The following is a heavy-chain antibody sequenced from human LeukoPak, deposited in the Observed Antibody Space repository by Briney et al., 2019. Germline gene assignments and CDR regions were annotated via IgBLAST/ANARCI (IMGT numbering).Heavy chain of an antibody. CDR3: ATSYDMGWLIGY. CDR2: IKQDGSEK. V-gene: IGHV3-7*03. CDR1: GFTFGDIW. Sequence: GGSLRLSCAASGFTFGDIWMNWVRQVPGQGLEWVANIKQDGSEKFYVASVKGRFTISRDNGKSSLYLQMNSLRAEDTALYYCATSYDMGWLIGYWGQGTLVTVSS. D-gene: IGHD3/OR15-3a*01. J-gene: IGHJ4*02.